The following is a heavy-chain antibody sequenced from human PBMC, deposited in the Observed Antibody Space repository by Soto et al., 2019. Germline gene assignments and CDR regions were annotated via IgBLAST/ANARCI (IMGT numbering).Heavy chain of an antibody. CDR3: AREWKVTMVRGDTYNWFDP. Sequence: SETLSLTCTVSGGSISSGDYYWSWIRQPPGKGLEWIGYIYYSGSTYYNPSLKSRVTISVDTSKNQFSLKLSSVTAADTAVYYCAREWKVTMVRGDTYNWFDPRGQGTPVTVSS. CDR2: IYYSGST. V-gene: IGHV4-30-4*01. D-gene: IGHD3-10*01. CDR1: GGSISSGDYY. J-gene: IGHJ5*02.